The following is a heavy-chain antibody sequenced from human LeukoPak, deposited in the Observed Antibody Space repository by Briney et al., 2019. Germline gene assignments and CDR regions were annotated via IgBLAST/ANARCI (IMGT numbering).Heavy chain of an antibody. CDR2: ISGSGGST. V-gene: IGHV3-23*01. D-gene: IGHD6-19*01. CDR1: GFTFSSYA. Sequence: GGSLRLSCAASGFTFSSYAMSWVRQAPGKGLKWVSAISGSGGSTYYADSVKGRFTISRDNSKNTLYLQMNSLRAEDTAVYYCAKWLVGRYFQHWGQGTLVTVSS. J-gene: IGHJ1*01. CDR3: AKWLVGRYFQH.